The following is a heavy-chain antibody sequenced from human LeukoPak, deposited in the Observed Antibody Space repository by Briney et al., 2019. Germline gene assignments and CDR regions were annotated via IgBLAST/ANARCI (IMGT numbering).Heavy chain of an antibody. J-gene: IGHJ4*02. CDR3: ARGSQQLVRYGIDY. V-gene: IGHV3-64*01. CDR2: ISSSGGST. D-gene: IGHD6-13*01. CDR1: GFTFSTYA. Sequence: GGSLRLSCAASGFTFSTYAMHWVRQAPGKGLEFVSAISSSGGSTYYANSVKGRFTISRGNSKSTLYLQMGSLRAEDMAVYYCARGSQQLVRYGIDYWGQGTLVTVSS.